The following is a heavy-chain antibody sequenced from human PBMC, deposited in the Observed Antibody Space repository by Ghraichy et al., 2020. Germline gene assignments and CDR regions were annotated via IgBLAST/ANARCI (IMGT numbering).Heavy chain of an antibody. CDR2: TRDKAKSYTT. Sequence: SLNIACAASGFTFSDHYIDWVRQAPGKGLEWVGRTRDKAKSYTTEYAASVKGRFTISRDDSKNSLYLQMNSLQTEDTAVYFCARGGRAAAGTGYFFGMDVWGQGTKVTVSS. CDR1: GFTFSDHY. V-gene: IGHV3-72*01. CDR3: ARGGRAAAGTGYFFGMDV. J-gene: IGHJ6*02. D-gene: IGHD6-13*01.